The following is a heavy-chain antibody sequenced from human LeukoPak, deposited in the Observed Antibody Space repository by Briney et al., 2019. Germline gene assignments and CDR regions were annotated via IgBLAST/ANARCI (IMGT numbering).Heavy chain of an antibody. D-gene: IGHD3-10*01. V-gene: IGHV1-8*02. CDR2: MNPNSGNT. CDR1: GYTFTSYG. J-gene: IGHJ4*02. Sequence: ASVKVSCKASGYTFTSYGISWVRQATGQGLEWMGWMNPNSGNTGYAQKFQGRVTMTRNTSISTAYMELSSLRSEDTAVYYCARGNVLLWFGELLYFDYWGQGTLVTVSS. CDR3: ARGNVLLWFGELLYFDY.